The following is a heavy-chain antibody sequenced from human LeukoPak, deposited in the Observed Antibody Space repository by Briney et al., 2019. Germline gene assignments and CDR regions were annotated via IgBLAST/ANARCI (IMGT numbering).Heavy chain of an antibody. Sequence: SGGSLRLSCTASGFTFSSHWMTWVRQAPGKGLEWVANTNEAGSGQNYVGSVKGRFTVSRDNAKNSLYLQMNSLRVEDTAVYYCAGDTHSSNWYDHWGQGTLVTVSS. CDR3: AGDTHSSNWYDH. CDR2: TNEAGSGQ. J-gene: IGHJ5*02. D-gene: IGHD6-13*01. V-gene: IGHV3-7*03. CDR1: GFTFSSHW.